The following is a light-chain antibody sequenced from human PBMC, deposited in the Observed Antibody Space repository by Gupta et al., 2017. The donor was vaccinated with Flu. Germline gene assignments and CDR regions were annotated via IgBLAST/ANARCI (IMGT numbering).Light chain of an antibody. Sequence: ATLSVSPGERATLSCRASQSVSSNLAWYQRKPGQAPRLLIYGASTRATGIPARFSGSGSGTEFTLTISSLQSEDFAVYYCQQYNNWPPWTFGQGTKLEIK. CDR3: QQYNNWPPWT. J-gene: IGKJ2*02. CDR1: QSVSSN. CDR2: GAS. V-gene: IGKV3-15*01.